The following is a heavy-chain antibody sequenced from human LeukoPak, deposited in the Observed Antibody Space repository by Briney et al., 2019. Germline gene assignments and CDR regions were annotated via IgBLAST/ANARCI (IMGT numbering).Heavy chain of an antibody. D-gene: IGHD3-10*01. V-gene: IGHV4-39*02. J-gene: IGHJ5*02. CDR2: VYYTGST. CDR1: GDSVTSGGFY. CDR3: ARHSGSGSLSRPFDP. Sequence: SETLSLTCTVSGDSVTSGGFYWAWLRQPPGKGLEWIATVYYTGSTYYNPSLKSRVAISIDTSKNHFSLKLTSVVAPDTAAYYCARHSGSGSLSRPFDPWGQGTLVTVSS.